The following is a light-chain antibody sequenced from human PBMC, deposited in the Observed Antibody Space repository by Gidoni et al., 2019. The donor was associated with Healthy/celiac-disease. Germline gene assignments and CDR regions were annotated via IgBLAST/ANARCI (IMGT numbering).Light chain of an antibody. Sequence: SYALTPPPSAPVSPGPTASITCSGDKLGDKYACWYQQKPGQSPVLVIYQDSKRPSGIPERFSGSNSGNTATLTISGTQAMDEADYYCQAWDSSSVVFGGGTKLTVL. V-gene: IGLV3-1*01. CDR1: KLGDKY. CDR3: QAWDSSSVV. J-gene: IGLJ2*01. CDR2: QDS.